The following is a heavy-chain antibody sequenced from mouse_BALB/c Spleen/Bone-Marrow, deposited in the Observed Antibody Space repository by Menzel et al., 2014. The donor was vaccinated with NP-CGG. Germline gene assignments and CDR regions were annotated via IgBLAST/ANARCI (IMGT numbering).Heavy chain of an antibody. Sequence: QVQLQQSGAELVKPGASVKLSCKASDYTFTSYYMYWVKQRPGQGLEWIGEINPSNGGTNFNEKFKSRATLTVDKSSSTAYMQLSSLTSEGSAVYYCTRLPHWGQGTSVTVSS. J-gene: IGHJ4*01. CDR2: INPSNGGT. CDR3: TRLPH. D-gene: IGHD5-1*01. CDR1: DYTFTSYY. V-gene: IGHV1S81*02.